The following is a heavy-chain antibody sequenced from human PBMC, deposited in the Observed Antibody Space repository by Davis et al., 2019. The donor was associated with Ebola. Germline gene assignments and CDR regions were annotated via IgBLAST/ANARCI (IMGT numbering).Heavy chain of an antibody. J-gene: IGHJ4*02. CDR2: QSYGERRK. CDR1: GFTLSSYA. Sequence: PGGSLRLSCAASGFTLSSYASYWVRQAPGKAMEWVALQSYGERRKDYVDSVKGRFTISRDNSKNTLYLQLNRLRTEDTAVYFCARAVPGKEDLDFWGQGTLVTVSS. V-gene: IGHV3-30*04. CDR3: ARAVPGKEDLDF. D-gene: IGHD6-19*01.